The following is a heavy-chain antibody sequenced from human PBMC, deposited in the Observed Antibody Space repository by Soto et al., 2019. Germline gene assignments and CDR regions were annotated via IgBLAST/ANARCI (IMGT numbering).Heavy chain of an antibody. J-gene: IGHJ6*02. CDR2: ISYDGSNK. D-gene: IGHD3-22*01. CDR3: AKDGYYYDSSGGPDV. CDR1: GFTFSSYG. Sequence: GGSLRLSCSASGFTFSSYGMHWVRQAPGKGLEWVAVISYDGSNKYYADSVKGRFTISRDNSKNTLYLQMNSLRAEDTAVYYCAKDGYYYDSSGGPDVWGQRTTVTVSS. V-gene: IGHV3-30*18.